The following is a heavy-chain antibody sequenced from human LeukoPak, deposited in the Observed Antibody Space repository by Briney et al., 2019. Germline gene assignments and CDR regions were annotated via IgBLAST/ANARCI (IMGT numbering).Heavy chain of an antibody. D-gene: IGHD3-10*01. J-gene: IGHJ4*02. V-gene: IGHV4-61*01. CDR1: GGSVSSGSYY. CDR2: IYYSGST. Sequence: PSETLSLTCTVSGGSVSSGSYYWSWIRQPPGKGLEWIGYIYYSGSTNYNPSLKGRVTISVDTSENQFSLKLSSVTAADTAVYYCASYGSGSRFDYWGQGTLVTVSS. CDR3: ASYGSGSRFDY.